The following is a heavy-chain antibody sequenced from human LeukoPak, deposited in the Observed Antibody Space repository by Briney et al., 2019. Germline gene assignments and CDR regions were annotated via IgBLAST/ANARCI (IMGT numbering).Heavy chain of an antibody. CDR3: ARFNIAARPRTFDY. J-gene: IGHJ4*02. CDR1: GFTFSSYS. CDR2: ISSSSSYI. V-gene: IGHV3-21*01. Sequence: KPGGSLRLSCAASGFTFSSYSMNWVRQAPGKGLEWVSSISSSSSYIYYADSVKGRFTISRDNAKNSLYLQMNSLRAEDTAVYYCARFNIAARPRTFDYWGQGTLVTVSS. D-gene: IGHD6-6*01.